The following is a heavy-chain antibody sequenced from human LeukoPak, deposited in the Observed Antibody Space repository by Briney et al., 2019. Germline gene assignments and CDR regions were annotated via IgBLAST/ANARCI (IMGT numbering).Heavy chain of an antibody. CDR1: GYSFTSYW. CDR2: IYPGDSDT. CDR3: ARSSARGGMIVDYAFDI. J-gene: IGHJ3*02. V-gene: IGHV5-51*01. Sequence: GESLKISCKGSGYSFTSYWIGWVRQMPGKGLEWMGIIYPGDSDTRYSPSFQGQVTISADKSISTAYLQWSSLKASDTAMYYCARSSARGGMIVDYAFDIWGQGTMVTVSS. D-gene: IGHD3-22*01.